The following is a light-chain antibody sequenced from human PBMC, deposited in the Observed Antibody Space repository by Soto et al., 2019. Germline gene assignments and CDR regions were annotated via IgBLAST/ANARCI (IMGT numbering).Light chain of an antibody. CDR2: DVS. CDR3: HPYTTSRPYG. CDR1: SSDVGGYNY. J-gene: IGLJ1*01. Sequence: QSVLTQPASVSGSPGQSITIPCTGTSSDVGGYNYVSWYQQHPGKAPKLMIYDVSNRPSGVSYRFSGSKSGNTASLTISGLQAEDEADYYCHPYTTSRPYGLGTGTKVTGL. V-gene: IGLV2-14*01.